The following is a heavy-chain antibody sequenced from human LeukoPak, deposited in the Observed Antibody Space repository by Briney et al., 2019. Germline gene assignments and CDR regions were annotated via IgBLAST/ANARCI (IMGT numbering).Heavy chain of an antibody. D-gene: IGHD3-22*01. V-gene: IGHV3-30-3*01. J-gene: IGHJ4*02. CDR2: ISYDGSNK. Sequence: GGSLRLSCAASGFTFSSYAMHWVRQAPGKGLEWVAVISYDGSNKYYADSVKGRFTISRDNSKNTLYLQMNSLRAEDTAVYYCAGPYSSGYFAPSAYFDYWGQGTLVTVSS. CDR1: GFTFSSYA. CDR3: AGPYSSGYFAPSAYFDY.